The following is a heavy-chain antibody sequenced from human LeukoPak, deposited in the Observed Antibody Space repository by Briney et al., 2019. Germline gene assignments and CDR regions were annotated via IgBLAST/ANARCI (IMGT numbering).Heavy chain of an antibody. V-gene: IGHV3-23*01. CDR2: ISDSGGNT. CDR1: GFTFNTYA. Sequence: GGSLRLSCAASGFTFNTYAMSWVRQAPWERLQWVSGISDSGGNTYYADSVRGRFTISRDNSKNTLYLQMNSLRAEDTAVYYCRSDMVATIADYYYGMDVWGQGTTVTVSS. D-gene: IGHD5-12*01. J-gene: IGHJ6*02. CDR3: RSDMVATIADYYYGMDV.